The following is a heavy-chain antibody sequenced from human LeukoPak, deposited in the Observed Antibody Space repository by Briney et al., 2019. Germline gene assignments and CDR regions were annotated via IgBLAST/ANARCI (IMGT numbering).Heavy chain of an antibody. V-gene: IGHV4-39*07. Sequence: PSETLSLTCTVSGGSISSSSYYWGWIRQPPGKGLEWIGSIHYSGGTNYNPSLKSRVTISVDTSKNQFSLKLSSVTAADTAVYYCARGYCSGGSCYSYYYYNYMDVWGKGTTVTVSS. CDR1: GGSISSSSYY. CDR3: ARGYCSGGSCYSYYYYNYMDV. J-gene: IGHJ6*03. CDR2: IHYSGGT. D-gene: IGHD2-15*01.